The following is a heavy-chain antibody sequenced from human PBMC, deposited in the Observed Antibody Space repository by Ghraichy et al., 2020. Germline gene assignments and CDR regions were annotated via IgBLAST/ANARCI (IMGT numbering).Heavy chain of an antibody. V-gene: IGHV3-7*01. D-gene: IGHD6-19*01. Sequence: GGSLRLSCAASGFSVSSNSMSWVRQAPGKGLEWVANIKKDGSEKYYVDSVKGRFTISRDNAKNSLYLQMNSLRAEDTAVYYCARDLGGGWYFDYWGQGALVTVSS. CDR2: IKKDGSEK. CDR3: ARDLGGGWYFDY. J-gene: IGHJ4*02. CDR1: GFSVSSNS.